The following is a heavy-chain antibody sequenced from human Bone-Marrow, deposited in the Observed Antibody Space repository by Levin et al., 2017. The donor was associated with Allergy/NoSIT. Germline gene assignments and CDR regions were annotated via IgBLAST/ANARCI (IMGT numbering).Heavy chain of an antibody. CDR1: GFTFSNYG. CDR2: IWNDGSNQ. V-gene: IGHV3-33*01. D-gene: IGHD3-16*01. J-gene: IGHJ4*02. Sequence: QSGGSLRLSCAASGFTFSNYGMHWVRQAPGKGPEWLAVIWNDGSNQYYADSVKGRFTISRDNSKNTLYLQMNTLRAEDTALYYCARDWSGLWELWLWGQGTLVTVSS. CDR3: ARDWSGLWELWL.